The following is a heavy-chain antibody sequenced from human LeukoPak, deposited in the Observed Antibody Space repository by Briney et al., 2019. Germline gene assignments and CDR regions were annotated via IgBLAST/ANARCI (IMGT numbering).Heavy chain of an antibody. D-gene: IGHD3-16*01. CDR1: GFIFSNYG. CDR3: AKGDHWATFDY. V-gene: IGHV3-30*02. Sequence: GGSLRLSCATSGFIFSNYGMHWVRQAPGKGPEWVAFIRYDGSDKRYADSVRGRFTISKDNSKNTLYLQMNSLRAEDTAVYYCAKGDHWATFDYWGQGTLVTVSS. J-gene: IGHJ4*02. CDR2: IRYDGSDK.